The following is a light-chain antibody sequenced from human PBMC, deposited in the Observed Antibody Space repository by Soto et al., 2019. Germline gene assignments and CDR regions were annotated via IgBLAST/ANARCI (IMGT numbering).Light chain of an antibody. J-gene: IGLJ2*01. V-gene: IGLV2-11*01. CDR3: CSYAGSYTLGV. CDR2: DVS. Sequence: QSALTQPRSVSGSPGQSVTISCTGTSSDIGDYDYVSWYQHHPGKAPKLMIYDVSKRPSGVPDRFSGSKSGNTASLTISGLQAEDEADYYCCSYAGSYTLGVFGGGTKLTVL. CDR1: SSDIGDYDY.